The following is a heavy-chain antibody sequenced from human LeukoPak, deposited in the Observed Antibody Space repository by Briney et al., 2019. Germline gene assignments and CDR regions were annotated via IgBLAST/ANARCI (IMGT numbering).Heavy chain of an antibody. D-gene: IGHD3-10*01. V-gene: IGHV3-30*02. CDR2: IWYNGSKQ. J-gene: IGHJ4*02. CDR3: VKEQGSGSYRTADY. CDR1: GFPFSSYG. Sequence: GGSLRLSCAAFGFPFSSYGMHRVRQAPGNGLEGVAVIWYNGSKQYCADSVKGRFTISKYPSKSTPSMQMNSLGAEDTAVYYCVKEQGSGSYRTADYWGQGTLVTVSS.